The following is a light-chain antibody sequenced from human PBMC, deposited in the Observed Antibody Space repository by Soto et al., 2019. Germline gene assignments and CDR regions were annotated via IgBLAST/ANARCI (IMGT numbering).Light chain of an antibody. J-gene: IGKJ2*01. CDR3: QQYGSSPPYT. V-gene: IGKV3-20*01. Sequence: EIVLMQSPGTLSLSPGERATLSCRASQTVSNDYLVWYQKKPGQAPRLLIFGASSRATGIPERFSGSGSRRDFTLTISRLEPEDSAVYYCQQYGSSPPYTFGQGTKVEIK. CDR2: GAS. CDR1: QTVSNDY.